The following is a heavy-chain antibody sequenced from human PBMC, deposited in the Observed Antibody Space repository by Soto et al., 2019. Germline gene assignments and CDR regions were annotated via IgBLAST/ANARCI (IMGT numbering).Heavy chain of an antibody. CDR3: ARALGSWGAYYFDY. CDR2: IYWDDDK. J-gene: IGHJ4*02. V-gene: IGHV2-5*02. Sequence: QITLKESGPTLVKPTQTLTLTCTVSGFSLNTYGVGVGWIRQPPGKAMEWLALIYWDDDKRYSPSLKSRLTITKDTSKNQVVLTMTNMDPVDTVTSSCARALGSWGAYYFDYWGEGTLVTVSS. D-gene: IGHD3-16*01. CDR1: GFSLNTYGVG.